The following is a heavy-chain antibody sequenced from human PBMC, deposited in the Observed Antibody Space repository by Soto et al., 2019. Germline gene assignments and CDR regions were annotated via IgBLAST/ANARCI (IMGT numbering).Heavy chain of an antibody. CDR1: GFTFSSYS. CDR3: ASEKSYDYGDYQYYFDY. CDR2: ISSSSSYI. Sequence: GGSLRLSCAASGFTFSSYSMNWVRQAPGKGLEWVSSISSSSSYIYYADSVKGRFTISRDNAKNSLYLQMNSLRAEDTAVYYCASEKSYDYGDYQYYFDYWGQGTLVTVS. V-gene: IGHV3-21*01. J-gene: IGHJ4*02. D-gene: IGHD4-17*01.